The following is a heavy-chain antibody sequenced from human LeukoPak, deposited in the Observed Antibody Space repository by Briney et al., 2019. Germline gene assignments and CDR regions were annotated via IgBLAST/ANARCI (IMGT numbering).Heavy chain of an antibody. CDR1: GGSISSGGYY. CDR2: IYYSGST. V-gene: IGHV4-31*03. CDR3: AKQYRDCSGGSCYNAAFDI. Sequence: SETLSLTCTVSGGSISSGGYYWSWIRQHPGKGLEWIGYIYYSGSTYYNPSLKSRVTISVDTSKNQFSLKLSSVTAADTAVYYCAKQYRDCSGGSCYNAAFDIWGQGTMVTVSS. J-gene: IGHJ3*02. D-gene: IGHD2-15*01.